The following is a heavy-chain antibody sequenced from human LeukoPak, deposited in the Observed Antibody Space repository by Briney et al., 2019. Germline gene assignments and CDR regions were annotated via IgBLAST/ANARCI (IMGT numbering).Heavy chain of an antibody. V-gene: IGHV1-2*02. Sequence: ASVKVSCKASGYTFTGYYMHWVRQVPGQGLEWMGWINPNSGGTNYAQKFQGRVTMTRDTSISTAYMELSRLRSDDTAVYYCARDHIGYSYGRNWFDPWGQGTLVTVSS. CDR1: GYTFTGYY. J-gene: IGHJ5*02. CDR2: INPNSGGT. D-gene: IGHD5-18*01. CDR3: ARDHIGYSYGRNWFDP.